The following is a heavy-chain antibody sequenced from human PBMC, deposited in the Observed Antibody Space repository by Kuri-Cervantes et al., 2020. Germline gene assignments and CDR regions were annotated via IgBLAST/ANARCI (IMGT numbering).Heavy chain of an antibody. V-gene: IGHV3-23*01. Sequence: LSLTCAASGFTFSSYAMSWVRQAPGKGLEWVSAISGSGGSTYYADSVKGRFTISRDNSKNTLYLQMNSLRAEDTAVYYCAKDLVRALSYYYYGMDVWGQGTTVTVSS. CDR2: ISGSGGST. J-gene: IGHJ6*02. CDR3: AKDLVRALSYYYYGMDV. CDR1: GFTFSSYA. D-gene: IGHD3-10*01.